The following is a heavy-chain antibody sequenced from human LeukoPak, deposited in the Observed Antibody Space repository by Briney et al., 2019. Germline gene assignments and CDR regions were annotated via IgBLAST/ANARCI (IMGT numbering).Heavy chain of an antibody. V-gene: IGHV3-7*01. J-gene: IGHJ5*02. D-gene: IGHD3-22*01. Sequence: PGGFLRLSCAASGFTFSSYWMSWVRQAPGKGLEWVANIKQDGSEKYYVDSVKGRFTISRDNAKNSLYLQMDSLRAEDTAVYYCARVLSGSWDWFDPWGQGTLVTVSS. CDR1: GFTFSSYW. CDR2: IKQDGSEK. CDR3: ARVLSGSWDWFDP.